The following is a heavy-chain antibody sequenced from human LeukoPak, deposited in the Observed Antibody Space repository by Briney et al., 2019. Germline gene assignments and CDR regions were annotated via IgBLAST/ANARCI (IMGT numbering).Heavy chain of an antibody. J-gene: IGHJ4*02. D-gene: IGHD6-19*01. Sequence: PGGSLRLSCAASGFTFSSYWMHWVRQAPGKGLVWVSRISDGGSTTTYADSVKGRFTISRDNAKNTLYLQMNGLRAEDTAVYYCARDLMSSGWPIYYFDYWGQGTLVTVSS. CDR3: ARDLMSSGWPIYYFDY. CDR2: ISDGGSTT. CDR1: GFTFSSYW. V-gene: IGHV3-74*01.